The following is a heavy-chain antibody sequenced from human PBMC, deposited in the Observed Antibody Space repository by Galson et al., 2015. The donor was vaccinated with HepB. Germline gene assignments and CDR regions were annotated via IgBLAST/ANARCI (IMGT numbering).Heavy chain of an antibody. V-gene: IGHV1-2*02. Sequence: SVKVSCKASGYTFTGYYMHWVRQAPGQGLEWMGWINPNSGGTNYAQKFQGRVTMTRDTSISTAYMELSRLRSDDTAVYYCARGEVLRFLEWLLNKFDYWGQGTLVTVSS. J-gene: IGHJ4*02. CDR3: ARGEVLRFLEWLLNKFDY. CDR2: INPNSGGT. CDR1: GYTFTGYY. D-gene: IGHD3-3*01.